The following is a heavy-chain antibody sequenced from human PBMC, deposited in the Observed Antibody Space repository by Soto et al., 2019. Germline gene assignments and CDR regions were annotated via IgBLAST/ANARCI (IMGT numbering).Heavy chain of an antibody. CDR2: IIPIFGTA. Sequence: QVQLVQSGAEVKKPGSSVKVSCKASGGTFSSYAISWVRQAPGQGLEWMGGIIPIFGTANYAQKFQGRVTLTXXXSXXTASMELSSLRSEDTTVYYCARHVPAAGYYYGMDVWGQGTTVTVSS. CDR1: GGTFSSYA. J-gene: IGHJ6*02. V-gene: IGHV1-69*05. D-gene: IGHD2-2*01. CDR3: ARHVPAAGYYYGMDV.